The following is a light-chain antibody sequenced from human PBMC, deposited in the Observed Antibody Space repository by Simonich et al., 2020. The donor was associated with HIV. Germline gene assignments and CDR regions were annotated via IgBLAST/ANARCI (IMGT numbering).Light chain of an antibody. V-gene: IGKV3D-20*01. Sequence: EIVLTQSPGTLSLSPGERATLSCRASERVNSKYLAWYQQKPGLAPRLPIYDTSSRATGIPDRFSGSGSGTDFTLSISRLEPEDFAVYYCQQYGSSAWTFGQGTKVEIK. CDR3: QQYGSSAWT. J-gene: IGKJ1*01. CDR2: DTS. CDR1: ERVNSKY.